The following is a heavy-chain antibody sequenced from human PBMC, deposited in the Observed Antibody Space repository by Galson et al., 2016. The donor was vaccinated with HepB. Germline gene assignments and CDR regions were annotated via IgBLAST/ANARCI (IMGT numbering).Heavy chain of an antibody. CDR1: GYALSELS. Sequence: SVKVSCKVSGYALSELSMHWVRQAPGKGLEWMGGLDPQDGRTIYAQKFQGRLNLAEDTSTDAAYMELSSLISEDTAIYSCARLDSGITLDDWGQGTLVTVSS. D-gene: IGHD1-26*01. CDR3: ARLDSGITLDD. J-gene: IGHJ4*02. CDR2: LDPQDGRT. V-gene: IGHV1-24*01.